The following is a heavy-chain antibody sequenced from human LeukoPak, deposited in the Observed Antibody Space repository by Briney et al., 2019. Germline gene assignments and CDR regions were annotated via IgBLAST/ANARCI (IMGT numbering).Heavy chain of an antibody. Sequence: PGGSLRLSCAASGFTFNNFATNWVRQAPGKGLEWVSSIDFRGGTTYYADSVKGRFTVSRDNSKNTLYLQMNSLRTDDAAIYYCAKGEKGVDYWGQGTLVTVSS. V-gene: IGHV3-23*01. CDR2: IDFRGGTT. D-gene: IGHD3-16*01. CDR1: GFTFNNFA. CDR3: AKGEKGVDY. J-gene: IGHJ4*02.